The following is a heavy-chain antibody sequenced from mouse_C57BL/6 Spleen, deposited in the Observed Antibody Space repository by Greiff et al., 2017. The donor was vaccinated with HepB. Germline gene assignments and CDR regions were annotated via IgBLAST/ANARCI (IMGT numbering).Heavy chain of an antibody. CDR3: ARYYGNYFDY. Sequence: EVKLVESGPELVKPGASVKIPCKASGYTFTDYNMDWVKQSHGKSLEWIGDINPNNGGTIYNQKFKGKATLTVDKSSSTAYMELRSLTSEDTAVYYCARYYGNYFDYWGQGTTLTVSS. CDR2: INPNNGGT. J-gene: IGHJ2*01. CDR1: GYTFTDYN. D-gene: IGHD2-1*01. V-gene: IGHV1-18*01.